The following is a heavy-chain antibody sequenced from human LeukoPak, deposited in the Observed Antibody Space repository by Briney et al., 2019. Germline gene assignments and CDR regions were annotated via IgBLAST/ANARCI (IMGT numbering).Heavy chain of an antibody. J-gene: IGHJ4*02. Sequence: SETLSLTCTVSGGSISSYYWSWIRQPAGKGLEWIGRIYTSGSTNYNPSLKSRVTMSVDTSKNQFSLKLRSVTAADTAVYYCARRYPRSGSGSLRYFDYWGQGTLVTVSS. D-gene: IGHD1-26*01. CDR1: GGSISSYY. V-gene: IGHV4-4*07. CDR2: IYTSGST. CDR3: ARRYPRSGSGSLRYFDY.